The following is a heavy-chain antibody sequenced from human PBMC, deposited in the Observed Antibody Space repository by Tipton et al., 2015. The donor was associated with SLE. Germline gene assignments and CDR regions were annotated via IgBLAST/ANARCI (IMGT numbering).Heavy chain of an antibody. Sequence: TLSLTCTVSGGSVSSGTYYWNWIRQHPRKGLEWLGYIYSSGTTHYNPSLKSRVTISVDTSKNQFSLKLNSVTAADTAVYYCARGGLVIAHFDPWGQGTTVTVAS. CDR1: GGSVSSGTYY. J-gene: IGHJ6*02. CDR2: IYSSGTT. CDR3: ARGGLVIAHFDP. V-gene: IGHV4-61*01. D-gene: IGHD2-15*01.